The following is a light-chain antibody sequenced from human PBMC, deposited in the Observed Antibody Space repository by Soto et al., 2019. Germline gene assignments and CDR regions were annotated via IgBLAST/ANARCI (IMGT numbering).Light chain of an antibody. Sequence: AILMTQSPSSLAASVGDRVTISCRASQGIRSQLGWYQQKPGKAPKVLISPASSLQTGVPSRFSGSGSGTDFTLTISSLQPEDYATYYCLQHYNYPRTFGQGTRVEIK. CDR2: PAS. CDR3: LQHYNYPRT. CDR1: QGIRSQ. J-gene: IGKJ1*01. V-gene: IGKV1-6*01.